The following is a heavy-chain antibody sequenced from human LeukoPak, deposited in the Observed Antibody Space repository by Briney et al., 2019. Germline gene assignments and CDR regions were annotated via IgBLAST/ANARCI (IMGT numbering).Heavy chain of an antibody. V-gene: IGHV1-2*02. D-gene: IGHD6-13*01. Sequence: ASVKVACKASGYTFTGYYMHWVRQAPAQGGEWMGWINTNSGGTNYAQKFQGRFTMTRDTSISTAYMELSRLRSDDTAVYYCARGGGKSRYSSSLGGGFDPWGQGTLVTVSS. CDR2: INTNSGGT. J-gene: IGHJ5*02. CDR1: GYTFTGYY. CDR3: ARGGGKSRYSSSLGGGFDP.